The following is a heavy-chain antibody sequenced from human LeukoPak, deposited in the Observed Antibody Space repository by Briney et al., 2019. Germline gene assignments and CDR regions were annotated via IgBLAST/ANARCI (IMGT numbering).Heavy chain of an antibody. CDR1: GGTFSSYA. V-gene: IGHV1-69*01. CDR2: IIPIFGTA. J-gene: IGHJ4*02. Sequence: ASVKVSCKASGGTFSSYAISWVRQAPGQGLEWMGGIIPIFGTANYAQKFQGRVTITADESTSTAYMELSSLRSEDTAVYYCARVRRDTYYFDYWGQGTLVTVSS. CDR3: ARVRRDTYYFDY. D-gene: IGHD5-18*01.